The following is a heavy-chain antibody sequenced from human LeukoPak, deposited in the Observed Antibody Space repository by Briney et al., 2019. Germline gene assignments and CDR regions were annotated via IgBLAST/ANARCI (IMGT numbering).Heavy chain of an antibody. Sequence: PGGSLRLSCAVSGFTFSSFWMHWVRQAPGKGLVWVSRINSDGSSTNYADSVKGRFTISRDNSKNTLYLQMNSLRAEDTAVYYCAKNRYYGSGSYSYWGQGTLVTVSS. CDR2: INSDGSST. CDR1: GFTFSSFW. CDR3: AKNRYYGSGSYSY. J-gene: IGHJ4*02. V-gene: IGHV3-74*01. D-gene: IGHD3-10*01.